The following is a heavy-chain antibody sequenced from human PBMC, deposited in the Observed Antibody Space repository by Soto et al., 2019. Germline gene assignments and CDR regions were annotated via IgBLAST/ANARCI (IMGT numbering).Heavy chain of an antibody. CDR2: INANNGDT. V-gene: IGHV1-18*04. D-gene: IGHD1-26*01. Sequence: GPELKKPGASVKVSCKASGYPFTSYGISWVRQAPGKGLEWMGRINANNGDTDYRQKFQGRITMTADASTDTVYMDLRNLTTDDTGVYYCSRFGAYGSHWGQGTQITVSS. CDR1: GYPFTSYG. J-gene: IGHJ4*02. CDR3: SRFGAYGSH.